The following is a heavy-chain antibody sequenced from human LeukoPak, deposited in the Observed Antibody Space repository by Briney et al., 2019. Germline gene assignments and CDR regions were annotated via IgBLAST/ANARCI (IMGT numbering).Heavy chain of an antibody. CDR3: AAPGGYCSGGSCPQDYYYYGMDV. D-gene: IGHD2-15*01. CDR2: IVVGSGNT. V-gene: IGHV1-58*01. J-gene: IGHJ6*04. Sequence: RASVKVSCKDSGFTFTSSAVLWVRQARGQRLEWIGWIVVGSGNTNYAQKFQERVTLTRDMSTSTAYMELSSLRSEDTAVYYCAAPGGYCSGGSCPQDYYYYGMDVWGKGTTVTVSS. CDR1: GFTFTSSA.